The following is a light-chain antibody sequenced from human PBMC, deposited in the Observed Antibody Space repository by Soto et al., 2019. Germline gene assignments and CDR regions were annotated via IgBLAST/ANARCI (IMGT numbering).Light chain of an antibody. V-gene: IGLV1-44*01. CDR1: SSNIGSNT. CDR2: SND. CDR3: AAWDDSLKGFYV. J-gene: IGLJ1*01. Sequence: QSVLTQPTSASGTPGQRVTISCSGSSSNIGSNTVNWYQQLPGTAPKLLIYSNDQRPSGVPDRFSGSKSGTSASLAISGLQSEDEADYYCAAWDDSLKGFYVFGTGTKVTVL.